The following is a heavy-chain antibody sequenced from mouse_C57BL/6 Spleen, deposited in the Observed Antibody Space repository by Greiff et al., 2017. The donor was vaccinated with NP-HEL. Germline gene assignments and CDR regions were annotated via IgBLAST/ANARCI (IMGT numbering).Heavy chain of an antibody. V-gene: IGHV14-1*01. CDR3: TTVISTPGD. D-gene: IGHD1-1*01. CDR1: GFNINDYY. J-gene: IGHJ2*01. Sequence: VQLQQSGAELVRPGASVKLSCTASGFNINDYYMHWVKQRPKQGLEWIGRIDPADGATEYDPQFQGKATLTADTSSNTAYLQLSSLTSEDTAVYYCTTVISTPGDRGKGATLTVAS. CDR2: IDPADGAT.